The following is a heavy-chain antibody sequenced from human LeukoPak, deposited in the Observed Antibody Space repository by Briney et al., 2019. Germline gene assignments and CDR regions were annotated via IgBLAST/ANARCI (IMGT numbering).Heavy chain of an antibody. J-gene: IGHJ5*02. Sequence: ASVKVSCKVSGYTLTELSMHWVRQAPGKGLEWMGGFDPEDGETIYAQKFQGRVTMTGDTSTDTAYMELSSLRSEDTAVYYCATPRIAAAGGFWFDPWGQGTLVTVSS. CDR1: GYTLTELS. CDR2: FDPEDGET. V-gene: IGHV1-24*01. CDR3: ATPRIAAAGGFWFDP. D-gene: IGHD6-13*01.